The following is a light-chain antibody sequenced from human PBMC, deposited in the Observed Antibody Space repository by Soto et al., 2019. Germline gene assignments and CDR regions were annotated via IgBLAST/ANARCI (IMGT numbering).Light chain of an antibody. V-gene: IGKV3-11*01. CDR1: QSVSSY. CDR2: DAS. Sequence: EIVLTQSPATLSLSPGERATLSCRASQSVSSYLAWYQQKFGQAPRLLIYDASNRATGIPARFSGSGSATDFTLTISSLEPEDFAIYYYQQRYNWPLTFGQGTKVEIK. J-gene: IGKJ1*01. CDR3: QQRYNWPLT.